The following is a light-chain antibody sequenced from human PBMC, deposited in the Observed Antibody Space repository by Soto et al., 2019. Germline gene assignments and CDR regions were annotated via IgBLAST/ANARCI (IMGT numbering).Light chain of an antibody. V-gene: IGKV3-15*01. J-gene: IGKJ2*01. CDR2: GAS. CDR1: QSIDIN. CDR3: RQYYCRPPYT. Sequence: EIVMTQSTAILSMSPGERATLSCRASQSIDINLAWYQRKLGQAPRLLIYGASTRATDIPARFSGSGSGTEFILTIISLQYEDFAIYYCRQYYCRPPYTFGQGTKVEIK.